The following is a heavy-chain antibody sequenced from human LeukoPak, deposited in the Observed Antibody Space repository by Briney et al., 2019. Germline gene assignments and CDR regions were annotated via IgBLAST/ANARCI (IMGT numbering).Heavy chain of an antibody. Sequence: PGGSLRLSCAASGFTFSSYWMSWVRQAPGKGLEWVANIKQDGSEKYYVDSVKGRFTISRDNAKNSLYLQMNSLRAEDTAVYYCARDCSSTSYYPIDYWGQGTLVTVSS. CDR2: IKQDGSEK. D-gene: IGHD2-2*01. CDR1: GFTFSSYW. CDR3: ARDCSSTSYYPIDY. J-gene: IGHJ4*02. V-gene: IGHV3-7*01.